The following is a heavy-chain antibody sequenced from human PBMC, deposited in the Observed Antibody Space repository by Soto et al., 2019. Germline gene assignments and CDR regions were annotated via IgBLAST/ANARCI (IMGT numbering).Heavy chain of an antibody. D-gene: IGHD6-19*01. J-gene: IGHJ6*03. CDR3: AGEGSLQWLVRDYYYYYMDV. Sequence: KTSETLSLTCTVSGGSISSYYWSWIRQPPGKGLEWIGYIYYSGSTNYNPSLKSRVTISVDTSKNQFSLKLSSVTAADTAVYYCAGEGSLQWLVRDYYYYYMDVWGKGTTVTVSS. CDR1: GGSISSYY. CDR2: IYYSGST. V-gene: IGHV4-59*01.